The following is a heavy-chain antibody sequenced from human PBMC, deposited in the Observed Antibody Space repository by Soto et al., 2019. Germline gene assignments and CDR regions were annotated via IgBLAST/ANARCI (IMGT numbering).Heavy chain of an antibody. Sequence: PGGSLRLSCAASGFTFSSYAMSWVRQAPGKGLEWVSAISGSGGSTYYADSVKGRFTISRDNSKNTLYLQMNSLRAEDTAVYYCATLILGDRYNFDYWGQGTLVTVSS. D-gene: IGHD2-21*02. CDR2: ISGSGGST. J-gene: IGHJ4*02. CDR3: ATLILGDRYNFDY. CDR1: GFTFSSYA. V-gene: IGHV3-23*01.